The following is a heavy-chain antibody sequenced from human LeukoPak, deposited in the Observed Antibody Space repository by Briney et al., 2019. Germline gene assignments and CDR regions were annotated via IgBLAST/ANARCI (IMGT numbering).Heavy chain of an antibody. D-gene: IGHD3-16*02. CDR2: IYYSGST. Sequence: PSETLSLTCTVSGGSISSSSYYWGWIRQPPGKGLEWIGSIYYSGSTYYNPSLKSRVTISVDTSKNQFSLKLSSVTAADTAVYYCARQSDDYGWGSYRYLYCWGQGTLVTVSS. V-gene: IGHV4-39*01. CDR3: ARQSDDYGWGSYRYLYC. J-gene: IGHJ4*02. CDR1: GGSISSSSYY.